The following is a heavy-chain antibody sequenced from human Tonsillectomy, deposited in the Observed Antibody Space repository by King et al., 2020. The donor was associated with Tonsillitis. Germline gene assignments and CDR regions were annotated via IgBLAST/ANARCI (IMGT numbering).Heavy chain of an antibody. CDR1: GYTFTSYG. CDR2: INLYTGNT. Sequence: VQLVESGAEVKKPGASVKVSCQASGYTFTSYGITWVRQAPGQGLEWMGWINLYTGNTNYAQKLQGRVTMTADTSTSTAYMELRSLTSDDTAVYYCARFISGSYRYYFDYWGQGTLVTVSS. CDR3: ARFISGSYRYYFDY. J-gene: IGHJ4*02. V-gene: IGHV1-18*04. D-gene: IGHD1-26*01.